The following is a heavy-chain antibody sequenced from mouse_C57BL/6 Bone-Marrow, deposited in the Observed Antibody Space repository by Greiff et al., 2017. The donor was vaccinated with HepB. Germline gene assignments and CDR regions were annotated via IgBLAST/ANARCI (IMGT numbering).Heavy chain of an antibody. CDR3: AREGTTVVALDY. V-gene: IGHV1-55*01. Sequence: QVQLQQSGAELVKPGASVKMSCKASGYTFTSYWITWVKQRPGQGLEWIGDIYPGSGSTNYNEKFKSKATLTADTSSSTAYMQLSSLTSEDSAVYYCAREGTTVVALDYWGQGTTLTVSS. CDR2: IYPGSGST. J-gene: IGHJ2*01. D-gene: IGHD1-1*01. CDR1: GYTFTSYW.